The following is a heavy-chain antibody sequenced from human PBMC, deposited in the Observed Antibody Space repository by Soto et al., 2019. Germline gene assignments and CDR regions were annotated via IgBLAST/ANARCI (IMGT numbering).Heavy chain of an antibody. CDR3: ARQTGLGATNY. CDR1: GFTFSNFW. J-gene: IGHJ4*02. CDR2: INTDGSVT. V-gene: IGHV3-74*01. D-gene: IGHD1-26*01. Sequence: PGGSLRLSCAGSGFTFSNFWMHWVRQAPGKGLVWVARINTDGSVTSHADSVKGRFTISRDNAKSTLYLQMTSLREEDSAIYYCARQTGLGATNYWGRGTLGTVS.